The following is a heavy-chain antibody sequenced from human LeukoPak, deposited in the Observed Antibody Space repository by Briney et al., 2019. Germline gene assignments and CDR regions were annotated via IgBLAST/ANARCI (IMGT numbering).Heavy chain of an antibody. CDR1: GYTFTGYY. CDR3: ARGVMVYAVNFDY. V-gene: IGHV1-2*02. CDR2: INPNSGGT. Sequence: ASVKVSCKASGYTFTGYYMHWVRQAPGQGLEWMGWINPNSGGTNYAQKFQGRVTMTRDTSISTAYMELSRLRSDDTAVYYCARGVMVYAVNFDYWGQGTLVTVSS. D-gene: IGHD2-8*01. J-gene: IGHJ4*02.